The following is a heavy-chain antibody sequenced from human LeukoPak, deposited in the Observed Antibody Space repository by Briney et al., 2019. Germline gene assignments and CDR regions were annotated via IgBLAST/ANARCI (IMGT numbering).Heavy chain of an antibody. CDR2: IYYSGST. Sequence: PSETLSLTCTVSGGSISSSSYYWGWIRQPPGKGLEWIGSIYYSGSTYYNPSLKSRVTISVDTSKNQFSLKQSSVTAADTAVYYCAGSVDTAMVRSPLDYWGQGTLVTVSS. CDR1: GGSISSSSYY. CDR3: AGSVDTAMVRSPLDY. V-gene: IGHV4-39*07. D-gene: IGHD5-18*01. J-gene: IGHJ4*02.